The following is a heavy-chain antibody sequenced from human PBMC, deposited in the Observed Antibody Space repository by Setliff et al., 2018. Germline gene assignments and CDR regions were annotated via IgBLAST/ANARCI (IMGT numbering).Heavy chain of an antibody. J-gene: IGHJ4*01. D-gene: IGHD4-17*01. V-gene: IGHV3-73*01. CDR1: GFTFSNAW. Sequence: PGGSLRLSCAASGFTFSNAWMTWVRQASGRGLEWVGRIRSKADSYATAYAASVKARFTISRDDSKNTAYLQVNSLKTEDTAVYYCAITMTTGVDFFDYWGHGTLVTVSS. CDR3: AITMTTGVDFFDY. CDR2: IRSKADSYAT.